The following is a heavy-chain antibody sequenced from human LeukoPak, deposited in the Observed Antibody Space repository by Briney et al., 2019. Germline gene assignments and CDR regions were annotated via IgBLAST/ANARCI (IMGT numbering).Heavy chain of an antibody. CDR3: ARDGFYYYDSSGYWPYGMDV. D-gene: IGHD3-22*01. CDR1: GFTFSDYY. Sequence: PGGSLRLSCAASGFTFSDYYMSWIRQAPGKGLEWVSYISSSGSTIYYADSVKGRFTISRDNAKNSLYLQMNSLRAEDTAVYYCARDGFYYYDSSGYWPYGMDVWGQGTTVTVSS. J-gene: IGHJ6*02. CDR2: ISSSGSTI. V-gene: IGHV3-11*01.